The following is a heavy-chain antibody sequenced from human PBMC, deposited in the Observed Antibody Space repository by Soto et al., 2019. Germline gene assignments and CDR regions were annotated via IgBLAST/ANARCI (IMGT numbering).Heavy chain of an antibody. V-gene: IGHV3-23*01. D-gene: IGHD4-17*01. CDR2: ISGSGGST. CDR1: GFTFSSYA. Sequence: EVQLLESGGGLVQPGGSLRLSCAASGFTFSSYAMSWVRQAPGKGLEWVSAISGSGGSTYYADSVKGRFTISRDNSKNTLYRQMNSLRAEDTAVYYCARAQTTVTGAFDYWGQGTLVTVSS. J-gene: IGHJ4*02. CDR3: ARAQTTVTGAFDY.